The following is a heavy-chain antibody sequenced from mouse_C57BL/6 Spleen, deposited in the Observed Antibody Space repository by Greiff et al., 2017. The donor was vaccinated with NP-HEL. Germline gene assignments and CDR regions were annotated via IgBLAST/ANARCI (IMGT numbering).Heavy chain of an antibody. CDR2: INPSSGYT. Sequence: VQLQQSGAELARPGASVKMSCKASGYTFTSYTMHWVKQRPGQGLEWIGYINPSSGYTKYNQKFKDKATLTADKSSSTAYMQLSSLTSEDSAVYDCARPGSSPHWYFDAWGTGTTVTVSS. J-gene: IGHJ1*03. CDR1: GYTFTSYT. V-gene: IGHV1-4*01. CDR3: ARPGSSPHWYFDA.